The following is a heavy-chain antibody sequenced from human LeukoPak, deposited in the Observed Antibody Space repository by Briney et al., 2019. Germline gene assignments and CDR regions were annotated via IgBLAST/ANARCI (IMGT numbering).Heavy chain of an antibody. CDR1: GGSISSGGYS. J-gene: IGHJ5*02. CDR2: IYHSGST. Sequence: SQPLSLTCAVSGGSISSGGYSWSWIRQPPGKGLEWIGYIYHSGSTYYNPSLKSRVTISVDRSKNQFSLKLSSVTAADTAVYYCAREVTTVTTGGWFDPWGQGTLVTVSS. D-gene: IGHD4-17*01. CDR3: AREVTTVTTGGWFDP. V-gene: IGHV4-30-2*01.